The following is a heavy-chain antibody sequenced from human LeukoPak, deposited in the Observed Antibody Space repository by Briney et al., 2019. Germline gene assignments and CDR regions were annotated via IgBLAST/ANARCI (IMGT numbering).Heavy chain of an antibody. CDR3: ARYSSSWYFNYYYYGMDV. CDR1: GYTFTSYD. J-gene: IGHJ6*02. V-gene: IGHV1-8*01. CDR2: MNPNSGNT. D-gene: IGHD6-13*01. Sequence: GASVKVSCKASGYTFTSYDINWVRQATGQGLEWMGWMNPNSGNTGYAQKFRGRVTMTRNTSISTAYMELSSLRSEDTAVYYCARYSSSWYFNYYYYGMDVWGQGTTVTVSS.